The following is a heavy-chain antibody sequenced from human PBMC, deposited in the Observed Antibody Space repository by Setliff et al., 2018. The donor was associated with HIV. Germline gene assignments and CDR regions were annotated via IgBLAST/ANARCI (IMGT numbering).Heavy chain of an antibody. V-gene: IGHV4-34*01. CDR1: GGSFSAYH. J-gene: IGHJ4*01. D-gene: IGHD3-3*01. Sequence: LSLTCAVYGGSFSAYHWSWIRQTPGKGLEWLGEINHSGSTAYNLALESRVSMSIDTSKNQFSLKLTSVTAADTAIYYCARGRDYTGSWFRPFYLDFWGHGSLVTVS. CDR2: INHSGST. CDR3: ARGRDYTGSWFRPFYLDF.